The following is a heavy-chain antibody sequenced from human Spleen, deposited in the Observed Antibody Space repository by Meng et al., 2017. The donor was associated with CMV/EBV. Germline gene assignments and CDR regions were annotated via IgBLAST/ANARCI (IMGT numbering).Heavy chain of an antibody. CDR3: ARREGGSRHFDY. D-gene: IGHD1-1*01. CDR2: IHPGDSDT. CDR1: GNDFSSNW. J-gene: IGHJ4*02. V-gene: IGHV5-51*01. Sequence: KVSCKGSGNDFSSNWIAWVRQMPGKGLEWMGIIHPGDSDTTYSPSFQGQVTISADKSITTSYLQWSSLKASDTAMYYCARREGGSRHFDYWGQGTLVTVSS.